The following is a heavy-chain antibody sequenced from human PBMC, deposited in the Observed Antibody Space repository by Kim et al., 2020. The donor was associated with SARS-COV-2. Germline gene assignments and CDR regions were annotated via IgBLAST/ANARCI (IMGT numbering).Heavy chain of an antibody. J-gene: IGHJ4*02. Sequence: IYAQKFQGRVTMTEDTSTDTAYMELSSLRSEDTAVYYCATGEFGGYYFDYWGQGTLVTVSS. CDR3: ATGEFGGYYFDY. V-gene: IGHV1-24*01. D-gene: IGHD3-10*01.